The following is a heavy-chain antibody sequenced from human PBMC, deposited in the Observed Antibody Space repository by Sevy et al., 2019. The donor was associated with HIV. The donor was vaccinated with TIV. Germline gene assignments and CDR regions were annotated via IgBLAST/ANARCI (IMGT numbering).Heavy chain of an antibody. CDR2: ISWNSGSI. D-gene: IGHD3-10*01. V-gene: IGHV3-9*01. Sequence: GGSLRLSCAASGFTFDDYAMHWVRQAPGKGLEWVSGISWNSGSIGYADSVKGRFTISRDNAKNSLYLQMNSLSAEDRALYYCAKDSGYYYGSGSSRYYYGMDVWGQGTTVTVSS. CDR1: GFTFDDYA. CDR3: AKDSGYYYGSGSSRYYYGMDV. J-gene: IGHJ6*02.